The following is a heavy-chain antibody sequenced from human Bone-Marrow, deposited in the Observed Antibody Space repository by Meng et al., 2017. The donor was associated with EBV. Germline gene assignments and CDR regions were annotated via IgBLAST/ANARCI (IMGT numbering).Heavy chain of an antibody. CDR1: GYTFTTYA. D-gene: IGHD2/OR15-2a*01. V-gene: IGHV1-3*01. J-gene: IGHJ4*02. CDR2: INPDNGNT. Sequence: QVQLVQSGAEVKKPGASVKVSCKASGYTFTTYAMHWVRQAPGQRFEWMAWINPDNGNTRYSLKLQGRVTVTRDTSASTAHMELSSLRSEDTAVYYCAREGKLIGPYYYDYWGQGTLVTVSS. CDR3: AREGKLIGPYYYDY.